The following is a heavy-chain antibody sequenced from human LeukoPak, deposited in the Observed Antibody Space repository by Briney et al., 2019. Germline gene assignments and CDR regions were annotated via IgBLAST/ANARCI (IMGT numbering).Heavy chain of an antibody. J-gene: IGHJ4*02. CDR1: GGSISSGSYY. CDR2: IYTSGST. Sequence: SQTLSLTCTVSGGSISSGSYYWSWIRQPPGKGLEWIGRIYTSGSTNYNPSLKSRVTISVDTSKNQFSLKLSSVTAADTAVYYCAREAGDSGSPGDYWGQRTLVTVSS. CDR3: AREAGDSGSPGDY. D-gene: IGHD1-26*01. V-gene: IGHV4-61*02.